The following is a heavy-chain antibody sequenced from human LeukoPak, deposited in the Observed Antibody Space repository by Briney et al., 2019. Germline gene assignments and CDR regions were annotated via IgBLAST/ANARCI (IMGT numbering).Heavy chain of an antibody. CDR3: AREMGATTRPTYYYYYYGMDV. V-gene: IGHV3-11*01. D-gene: IGHD1-26*01. J-gene: IGHJ6*02. CDR1: GFTFSDYY. Sequence: GSLRLSCAASGFTFSDYYMSWIRQAPGKGLEWVSYISSSGSTIYYADSVKGRFTISRDNAKNSLYLQMNSLRAEDTAVYYCAREMGATTRPTYYYYYYGMDVWGQGTTVTVSS. CDR2: ISSSGSTI.